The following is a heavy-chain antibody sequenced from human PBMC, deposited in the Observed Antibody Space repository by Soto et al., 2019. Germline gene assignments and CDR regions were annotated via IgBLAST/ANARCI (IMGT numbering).Heavy chain of an antibody. J-gene: IGHJ5*02. V-gene: IGHV1-2*04. CDR2: INPNSGGT. D-gene: IGHD3-3*01. Sequence: QVQLVQSGAEVKKPGASVKVSCKASGYTFTGYYMHWVRQAPGQGLEWMGWINPNSGGTNYAQKFQGWVTMTRDTSISPAYMELSRLRSDDTAVYYCARAVLDYDFWSGYAHGSDWFDPWGQGTLVTVSS. CDR3: ARAVLDYDFWSGYAHGSDWFDP. CDR1: GYTFTGYY.